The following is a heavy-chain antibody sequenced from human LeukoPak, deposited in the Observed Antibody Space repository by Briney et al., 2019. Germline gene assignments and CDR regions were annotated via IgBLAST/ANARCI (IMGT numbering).Heavy chain of an antibody. D-gene: IGHD4-23*01. V-gene: IGHV4-61*02. CDR1: GGSISSGSYY. CDR3: ARGGSHGVNSADWYFDL. Sequence: SQTLSLTCTVSGGSISSGSYYWSWIRQPAGKGLEWIGRIYTSGSTNYNPSLKSRVTISVDTSKNQFSLKLSSVTAADTAVYYCARGGSHGVNSADWYFDLWGRGTPVTVSS. CDR2: IYTSGST. J-gene: IGHJ2*01.